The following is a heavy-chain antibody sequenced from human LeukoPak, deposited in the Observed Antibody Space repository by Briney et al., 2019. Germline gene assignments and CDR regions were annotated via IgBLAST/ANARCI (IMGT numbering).Heavy chain of an antibody. D-gene: IGHD6-13*01. CDR3: ARVVAAAGLQFDY. J-gene: IGHJ4*02. Sequence: GGSLRLSCAASGFTFSSYSMNWVRQAPGKGLEWVSSISSSSSYIYYADSVKGRFTISRDNAKNSLYLQMNSLRAEDTAVYYCARVVAAAGLQFDYWGQGTLVTVSS. CDR1: GFTFSSYS. CDR2: ISSSSSYI. V-gene: IGHV3-21*01.